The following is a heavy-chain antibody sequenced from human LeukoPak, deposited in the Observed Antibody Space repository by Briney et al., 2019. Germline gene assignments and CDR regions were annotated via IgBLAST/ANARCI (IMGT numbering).Heavy chain of an antibody. CDR3: AKDRVGATRGGAYYFDY. Sequence: GGSLRLSCAASGFTFSSYEMNWVRQAPGKGLEWVSYISSSGSTIYYADSVKGRFTISRDNSKNTLYLQMNSLRAEDTAVYYCAKDRVGATRGGAYYFDYWGQGTLVTVSS. V-gene: IGHV3-48*03. J-gene: IGHJ4*02. D-gene: IGHD1-26*01. CDR1: GFTFSSYE. CDR2: ISSSGSTI.